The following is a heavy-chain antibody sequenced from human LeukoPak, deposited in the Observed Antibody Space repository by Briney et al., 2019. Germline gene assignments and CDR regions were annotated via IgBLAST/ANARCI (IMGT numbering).Heavy chain of an antibody. D-gene: IGHD3-22*01. J-gene: IGHJ3*02. Sequence: PSETLSLTCAVYGGSFSGYYWSWIRQPPGKGLEWIGEINHSGSTNYNPSLKNRVTTSVDTSKNQFSLKLSSVTAADTAVYYCARGLYYYDSSGYYFDAFDIWGQGTMVTVSS. CDR1: GGSFSGYY. V-gene: IGHV4-34*01. CDR2: INHSGST. CDR3: ARGLYYYDSSGYYFDAFDI.